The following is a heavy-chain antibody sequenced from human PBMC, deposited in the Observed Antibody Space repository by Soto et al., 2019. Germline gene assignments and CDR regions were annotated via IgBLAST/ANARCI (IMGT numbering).Heavy chain of an antibody. J-gene: IGHJ6*02. V-gene: IGHV4-34*01. D-gene: IGHD3-10*01. Sequence: PSETLSLTCAVYGGSFSGYYWSWIRQPPGKGLEWIGEINHSGSTNYNPSLKSRVTISVDTSKNQFSLKLSSVTAADTAVYYCARTFRGVQNYYYYGMDVWGQGTTVTVSS. CDR2: INHSGST. CDR1: GGSFSGYY. CDR3: ARTFRGVQNYYYYGMDV.